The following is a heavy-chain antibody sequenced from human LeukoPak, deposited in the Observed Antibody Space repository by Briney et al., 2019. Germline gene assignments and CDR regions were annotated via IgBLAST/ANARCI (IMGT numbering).Heavy chain of an antibody. CDR1: GFTFSSYG. CDR3: WCGGDPQDAFDI. J-gene: IGHJ3*02. CDR2: IWYDGSNK. V-gene: IGHV3-33*01. Sequence: GRSLRLSCAASGFTFSSYGMHWVRQAPGKGLEWVAVIWYDGSNKYYADSVKGRFTISRDNSKNTLYLQMNSLRAEDTAVYYCWCGGDPQDAFDIWGQGTMVTVSS. D-gene: IGHD2-21*02.